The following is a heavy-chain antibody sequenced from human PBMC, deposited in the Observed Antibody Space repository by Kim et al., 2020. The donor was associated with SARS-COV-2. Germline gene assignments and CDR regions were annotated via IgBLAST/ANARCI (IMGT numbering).Heavy chain of an antibody. Sequence: GGSLRLSCAASGFTFDDYTMHWVRQAPGKGLEWVSLISWDGGSTYYADSVKGRFTISRDNSKNSLYLQMNSLRTEDTALYYCANLDYYGSDDYWGQGTLVTVSS. CDR2: ISWDGGST. CDR1: GFTFDDYT. CDR3: ANLDYYGSDDY. D-gene: IGHD3-10*01. V-gene: IGHV3-43*01. J-gene: IGHJ4*02.